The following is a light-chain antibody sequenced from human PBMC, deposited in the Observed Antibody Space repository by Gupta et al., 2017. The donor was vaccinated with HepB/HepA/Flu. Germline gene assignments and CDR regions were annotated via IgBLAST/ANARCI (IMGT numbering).Light chain of an antibody. J-gene: IGKJ1*01. CDR2: WAS. Sequence: DIVMNQSPDSLTVSLGERATINCKSSQSVLYNSNNKNYLAWYQQKPGQPPKLLIYWASTRESGVPDRFSGSGSGTDFTLTISSLQAEDVAVYYCQQYYTPVWTFGQGTKVEIQ. V-gene: IGKV4-1*01. CDR1: QSVLYNSNNKNY. CDR3: QQYYTPVWT.